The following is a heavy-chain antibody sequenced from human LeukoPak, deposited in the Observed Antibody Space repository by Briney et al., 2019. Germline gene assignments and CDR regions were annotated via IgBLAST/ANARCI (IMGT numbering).Heavy chain of an antibody. CDR1: GFVFSASY. CDR3: VRGGTNWTVS. V-gene: IGHV3-7*04. J-gene: IGHJ5*01. Sequence: PGGSLRLSCAASGFVFSASYMSWVRKAPGKGLEWVATIKPDGSEKYHVDSVSGRFTVSRDNTNDSLFLQMNSLRVDDTAVYYCVRGGTNWTVSWGQGTLVNVS. CDR2: IKPDGSEK.